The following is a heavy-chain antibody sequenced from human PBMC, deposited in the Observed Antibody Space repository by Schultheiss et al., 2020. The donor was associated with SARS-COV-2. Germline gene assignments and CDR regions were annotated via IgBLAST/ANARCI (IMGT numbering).Heavy chain of an antibody. V-gene: IGHV3-21*01. CDR2: ISSSSSYI. CDR3: AALGSIVGAYYFDY. D-gene: IGHD1-26*01. CDR1: GFTFSSYS. J-gene: IGHJ4*02. Sequence: GGSLRLSCAASGFTFSSYSMNWVRQAPGKGLEWVSSISSSSSYIYYADSVKGRFTISRDNSKNTLYLQMNSLRAEDTAVYYCAALGSIVGAYYFDYWGQGTLVTVSS.